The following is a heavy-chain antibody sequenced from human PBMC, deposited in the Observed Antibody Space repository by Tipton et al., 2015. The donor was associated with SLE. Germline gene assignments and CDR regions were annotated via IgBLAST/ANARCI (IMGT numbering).Heavy chain of an antibody. Sequence: GSLRLSCAASGFTFSRHAMTWVRRAPGKGLEWVSAISASALSTYSADSVKGRFTISRDNSKNTLYLQMNSLRAEDTATYYCAKRGETDMAVSIGYYGMDVWGPGTTVTVSS. J-gene: IGHJ6*02. CDR1: GFTFSRHA. D-gene: IGHD5-18*01. V-gene: IGHV3-23*01. CDR3: AKRGETDMAVSIGYYGMDV. CDR2: ISASALST.